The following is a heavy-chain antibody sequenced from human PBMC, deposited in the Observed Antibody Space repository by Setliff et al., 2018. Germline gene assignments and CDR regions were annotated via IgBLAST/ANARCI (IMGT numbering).Heavy chain of an antibody. V-gene: IGHV4-59*12. J-gene: IGHJ6*02. CDR1: GGSISSYY. CDR3: ARVAQYSSSSFYYYYYGMDV. Sequence: SETLSLTCTVSGGSISSYYWSWIRQPPGKGLEWIGYIYYSGSTNYNPSLKSRVTISVDTSKNQFSLKLSSVTAADTAVYYCARVAQYSSSSFYYYYYGMDVWGQGTTVTVSS. D-gene: IGHD6-6*01. CDR2: IYYSGST.